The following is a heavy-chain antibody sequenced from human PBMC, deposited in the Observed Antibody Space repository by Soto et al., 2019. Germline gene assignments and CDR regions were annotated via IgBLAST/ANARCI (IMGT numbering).Heavy chain of an antibody. V-gene: IGHV1-69*02. CDR2: ISPILGIA. CDR1: GGTFSSYT. J-gene: IGHJ4*02. Sequence: QVQLVQSGAEVKKPGSSVKVSCKASGGTFSSYTISWVRQAPGQGLEWMGRISPILGIAHYAQKFQGRVTITADKSTSTAYMELSSVRPEDTAVSYCLNIPDYWGQGTLVTVSS. CDR3: LNIPDY.